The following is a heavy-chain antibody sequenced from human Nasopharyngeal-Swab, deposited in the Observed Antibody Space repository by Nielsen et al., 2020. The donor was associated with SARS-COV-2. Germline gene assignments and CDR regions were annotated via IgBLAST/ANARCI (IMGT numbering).Heavy chain of an antibody. J-gene: IGHJ4*02. Sequence: WVRQAPGQGLEWMGRINPNSGGTNYAQKFQGRVTMTRDTSISTAYMELSRLRSDDTAVYYCARLEWKPQYWGQGTLVTVSS. CDR3: ARLEWKPQY. D-gene: IGHD3-3*01. V-gene: IGHV1-2*06. CDR2: INPNSGGT.